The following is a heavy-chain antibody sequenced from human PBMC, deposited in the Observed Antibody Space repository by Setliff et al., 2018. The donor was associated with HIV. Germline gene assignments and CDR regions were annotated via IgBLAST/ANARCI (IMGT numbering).Heavy chain of an antibody. CDR2: INPSGGKT. Sequence: ASVKVSCKASGYTLTGNYIHWVRQAPGQGLEWMGLINPSGGKTSYAKKFQGRLTMTRDTSASTAYMELNSLRSEDTALYYCARDGGPGSAWGDYSYYYTMDVWGKGTTVTVSS. D-gene: IGHD6-19*01. J-gene: IGHJ6*03. CDR3: ARDGGPGSAWGDYSYYYTMDV. V-gene: IGHV1-46*01. CDR1: GYTLTGNY.